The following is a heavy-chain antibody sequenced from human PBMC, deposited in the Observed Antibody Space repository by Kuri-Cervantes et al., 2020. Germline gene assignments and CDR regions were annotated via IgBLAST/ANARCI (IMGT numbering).Heavy chain of an antibody. V-gene: IGHV3-23*01. Sequence: GESLKISCAASGFTFSSYAMSWVRQAPGKGLEWVSAISGSGGSTYYADSVKGRFTISGDNSKNTLYLQMNSLRAEDTAVYYCVFGIRRYFDYWGQGTLVTVSS. CDR1: GFTFSSYA. D-gene: IGHD3-3*01. CDR2: ISGSGGST. J-gene: IGHJ4*02. CDR3: VFGIRRYFDY.